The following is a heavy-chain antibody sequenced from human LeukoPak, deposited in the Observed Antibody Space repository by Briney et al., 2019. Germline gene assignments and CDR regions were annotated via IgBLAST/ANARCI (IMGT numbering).Heavy chain of an antibody. V-gene: IGHV4-59*01. CDR1: GGSISNYF. D-gene: IGHD3-16*02. J-gene: IGHJ4*02. CDR3: ARGNFDYVWGSYRFEYYFDY. Sequence: PSETLSLTCTVSGGSISNYFWTWIRQPPGQGLEWIGYIYYCGSTSSNPSLKSRVSISIDTSKNQFSLKLSSVTAADTAVYYCARGNFDYVWGSYRFEYYFDYWGQGTLVTVSS. CDR2: IYYCGST.